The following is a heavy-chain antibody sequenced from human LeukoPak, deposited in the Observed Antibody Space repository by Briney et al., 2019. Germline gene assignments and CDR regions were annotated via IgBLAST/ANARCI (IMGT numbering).Heavy chain of an antibody. D-gene: IGHD3-22*01. CDR1: GYTFTGYY. V-gene: IGHV1-2*02. J-gene: IGHJ4*02. CDR2: INPNSGGT. Sequence: AAVTVSCKASGYTFTGYYMHWERQAPAQGIEWMGWINPNSGGTNYAQKFQGRVTMTRDTSISTAYMELSRLRSDDTAVYYCARWLNYYDSSGYRYYFDYWGQGTLVTVSS. CDR3: ARWLNYYDSSGYRYYFDY.